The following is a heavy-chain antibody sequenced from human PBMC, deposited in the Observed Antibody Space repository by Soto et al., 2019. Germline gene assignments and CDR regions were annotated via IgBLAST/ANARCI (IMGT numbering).Heavy chain of an antibody. CDR1: GDSVSSNSAA. CDR2: TYYRSKWYN. J-gene: IGHJ4*02. CDR3: AIEGAPVPGPGVD. V-gene: IGHV6-1*01. Sequence: HSQTLSLTCAISGDSVSSNSAAWNWIRQSPSRGLEWLGRTYYRSKWYNDYAVSVKSRITLNPDTSKNQFSLQLNSVTPEDTAVYYWAIEGAPVPGPGVDRGQGTLVTVSS. D-gene: IGHD6-19*01.